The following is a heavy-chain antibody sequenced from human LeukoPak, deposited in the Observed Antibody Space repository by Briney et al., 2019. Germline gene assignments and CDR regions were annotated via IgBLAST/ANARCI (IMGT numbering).Heavy chain of an antibody. V-gene: IGHV3-48*03. CDR2: ISSSCSTK. CDR3: ASYVPFDY. D-gene: IGHD2-2*01. CDR1: GFTFSSYE. J-gene: IGHJ4*02. Sequence: GGSLRLSCAASGFTFSSYEMNWVRQAPGKGLEWVSYISSSCSTKYYADSVKGRFTISRDNAKNSLYLQMNSLRAEDTAVYYCASYVPFDYWGQGTLVTVSS.